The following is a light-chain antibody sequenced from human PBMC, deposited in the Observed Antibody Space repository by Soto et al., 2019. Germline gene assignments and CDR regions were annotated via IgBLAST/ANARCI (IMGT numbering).Light chain of an antibody. V-gene: IGKV3-20*01. CDR1: QGVSSNY. CDR2: GTS. Sequence: EIVLTQSPGTLSLSPGERATLSFRASQGVSSNYLAWYQQKSGQAPRLLLYGTSSRATGIPERFSGSGSGTDFTLTISRLEPEDFAVYYCQHYGSSRTFGQGTKVDI. J-gene: IGKJ1*01. CDR3: QHYGSSRT.